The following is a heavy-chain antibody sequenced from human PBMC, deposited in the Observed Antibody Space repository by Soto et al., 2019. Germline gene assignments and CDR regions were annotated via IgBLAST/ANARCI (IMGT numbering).Heavy chain of an antibody. CDR1: GFTFSSYS. V-gene: IGHV3-21*01. Sequence: EVQLVESGGGLVKPGGSLRLSCAASGFTFSSYSMNWVRQAPGKGLEWVSSISSSSSYIYYADSAKGRFTISRDNAKNSLYLQMNSLRAEDTAVYYCASHPRDSSGYWYYFDYWGQGTLVTVSS. CDR2: ISSSSSYI. CDR3: ASHPRDSSGYWYYFDY. D-gene: IGHD3-22*01. J-gene: IGHJ4*02.